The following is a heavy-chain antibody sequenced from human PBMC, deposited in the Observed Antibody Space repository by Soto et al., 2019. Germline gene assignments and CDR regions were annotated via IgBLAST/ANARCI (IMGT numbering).Heavy chain of an antibody. V-gene: IGHV1-46*01. Sequence: ASVKVSCKASGYTFTSYYMHWVRQAPGQGLEWMGIINPSGGSTSYAQKFQGRVTMTRDTSTSTVYMDLSSLSSEDTAVYYCARASSGYYSYFDYWGKGSLITV. CDR1: GYTFTSYY. J-gene: IGHJ4*02. CDR2: INPSGGST. D-gene: IGHD3-22*01. CDR3: ARASSGYYSYFDY.